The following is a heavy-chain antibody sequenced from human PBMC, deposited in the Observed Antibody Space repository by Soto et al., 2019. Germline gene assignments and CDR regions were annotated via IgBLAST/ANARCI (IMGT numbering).Heavy chain of an antibody. V-gene: IGHV1-46*03. CDR1: GYTFTSYY. CDR2: INPSGGST. D-gene: IGHD6-13*01. CDR3: ARGIGAYSSRAWKGYYYYYMDV. Sequence: ASVKVSCKASGYTFTSYYMHWVRQAPGQGLEWMGIINPSGGSTSYAQKFQGRVTMTRDTSTSTVYMELSSLRSEDTAVYYCARGIGAYSSRAWKGYYYYYMDVWGKGTTVTVSS. J-gene: IGHJ6*03.